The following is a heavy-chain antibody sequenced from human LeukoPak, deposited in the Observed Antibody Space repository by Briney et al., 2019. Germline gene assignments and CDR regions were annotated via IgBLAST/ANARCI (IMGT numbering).Heavy chain of an antibody. D-gene: IGHD2-21*02. CDR3: ARVGGDQYYYYYMDV. CDR2: ISAYNGNT. V-gene: IGHV1-18*01. Sequence: ASVKVSCKVSGYTLTELSMHWVRQAPGQGLEWMGWISAYNGNTNYAQKLQGRVTMTTDTSTSTAYMELRSLRSDDTAVYYCARVGGDQYYYYYMDVWGKGTTVTISS. CDR1: GYTLTELS. J-gene: IGHJ6*03.